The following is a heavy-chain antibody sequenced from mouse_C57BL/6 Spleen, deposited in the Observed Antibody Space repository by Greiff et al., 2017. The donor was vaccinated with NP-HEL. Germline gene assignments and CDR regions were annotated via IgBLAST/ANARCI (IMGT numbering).Heavy chain of an antibody. CDR3: ASPYYGYDAWFAY. J-gene: IGHJ3*01. D-gene: IGHD2-9*01. CDR1: GFTFTDYY. CDR2: IRNKANGYTT. V-gene: IGHV7-3*01. Sequence: EVKLMESGGGLVQPGGSLSLSCAASGFTFTDYYMSWVRQPPGKALEWLGFIRNKANGYTTEYSASVKGRFTISRDNSQSILYLQMNALRAEDSATYYCASPYYGYDAWFAYWGQGTLVTVSA.